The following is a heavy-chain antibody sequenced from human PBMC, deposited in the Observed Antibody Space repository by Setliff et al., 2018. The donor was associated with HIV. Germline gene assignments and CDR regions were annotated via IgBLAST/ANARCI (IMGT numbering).Heavy chain of an antibody. D-gene: IGHD3-10*01. Sequence: SETLSLTCSVSGRPIVSGGHYWSWIRHHPGEGLEWIGFIYYSGTTYYNPSLKSRVTVSVDTSKNQVSLKLTSVTAADTAIYFCARGLYYYNTYYYMDVWGQGTTVTVSS. CDR3: ARGLYYYNTYYYMDV. CDR1: GRPIVSGGHY. V-gene: IGHV4-31*03. J-gene: IGHJ6*03. CDR2: IYYSGTT.